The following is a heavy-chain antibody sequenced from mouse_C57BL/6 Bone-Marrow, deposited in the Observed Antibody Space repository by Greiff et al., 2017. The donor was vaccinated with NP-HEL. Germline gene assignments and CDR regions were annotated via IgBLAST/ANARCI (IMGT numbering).Heavy chain of an antibody. D-gene: IGHD2-5*01. CDR1: GFTFSDYG. CDR2: ISSGSSTI. CDR3: ARHDYSNYFDY. V-gene: IGHV5-17*01. Sequence: EVKLQESGGGLVKPGGSLKLSCAASGFTFSDYGMHWVRQAPEKGLEWVAYISSGSSTIYYADTVKGRFTIARDNAKNTLFLQMTSLRSEDTAMYYCARHDYSNYFDYWGQGTTLTVSS. J-gene: IGHJ2*01.